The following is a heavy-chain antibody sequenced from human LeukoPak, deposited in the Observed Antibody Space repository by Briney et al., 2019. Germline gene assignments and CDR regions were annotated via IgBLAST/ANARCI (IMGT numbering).Heavy chain of an antibody. CDR1: GGSISSYY. CDR2: IYYSGST. D-gene: IGHD3-3*01. CDR3: ARGPSPHYDFWSGYYSYYYGMDV. J-gene: IGHJ6*02. Sequence: SETLSLTCTVSGGSISSYYWSWIRQPPGKGLEWIGYIYYSGSTNYNPSLKSRVTISVDTSKNQFSLKLSSVTAADTAVYYCARGPSPHYDFWSGYYSYYYGMDVWGQGTTVTVSS. V-gene: IGHV4-59*01.